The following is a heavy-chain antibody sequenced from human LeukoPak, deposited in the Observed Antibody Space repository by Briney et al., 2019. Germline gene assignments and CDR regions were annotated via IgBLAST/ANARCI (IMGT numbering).Heavy chain of an antibody. Sequence: PSETLSLTCTVSGGSISSYYWNWIRQPPGKGLEWVGCIYYSGSTNYNPSLKSRVSISLDTSKNQFSLKLSSVTAADTAVYYCARLYYDSSSYYWPLDYWGQGTLVTVSS. CDR3: ARLYYDSSSYYWPLDY. CDR1: GGSISSYY. D-gene: IGHD3-22*01. J-gene: IGHJ4*02. CDR2: IYYSGST. V-gene: IGHV4-59*08.